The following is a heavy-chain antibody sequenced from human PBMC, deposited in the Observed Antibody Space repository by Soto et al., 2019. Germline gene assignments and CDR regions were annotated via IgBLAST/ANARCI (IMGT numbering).Heavy chain of an antibody. Sequence: QVQLVQSGAEVKKPGASVKVSCKASGYTFTSYYMHWVRQAPGQGLEWMGIINPSGGSTSYAQKFXXRXTXXRDTSTSTVYMELSSLRSEDTAVYYCARGGTRSDYWGQGTLVTVSS. CDR3: ARGGTRSDY. CDR2: INPSGGST. D-gene: IGHD1-1*01. V-gene: IGHV1-46*03. CDR1: GYTFTSYY. J-gene: IGHJ4*02.